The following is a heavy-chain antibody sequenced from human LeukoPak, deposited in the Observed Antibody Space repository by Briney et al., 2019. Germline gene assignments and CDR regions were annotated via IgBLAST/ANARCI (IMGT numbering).Heavy chain of an antibody. CDR1: GGSFSDYY. Sequence: SETLSLTCTVSGGSFSDYYWSWIRQPPGKGLEWIAYIYYSGSTNYNPSLKSRVTISIHTSKSQFSLKLSSVTAADTAVYYCARGVVIAPQTFDYWGQGTLVTVSS. CDR3: ARGVVIAPQTFDY. V-gene: IGHV4-59*01. J-gene: IGHJ4*02. D-gene: IGHD2-21*01. CDR2: IYYSGST.